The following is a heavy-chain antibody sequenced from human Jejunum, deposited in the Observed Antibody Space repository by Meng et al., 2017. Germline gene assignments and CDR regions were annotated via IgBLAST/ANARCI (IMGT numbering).Heavy chain of an antibody. CDR1: GFTFRDAW. Sequence: GESLKISCAASGFTFRDAWMSWVRQAPGKGLEWIGRVRSGGATEYAAPVKGRFTISREDSESTVFLQMNSLKIEDTGMYYCAADLPGGYDLRAQIDSWGQGTLVTVSS. V-gene: IGHV3-15*01. CDR3: AADLPGGYDLRAQIDS. CDR2: VRSGGAT. D-gene: IGHD5-12*01. J-gene: IGHJ4*02.